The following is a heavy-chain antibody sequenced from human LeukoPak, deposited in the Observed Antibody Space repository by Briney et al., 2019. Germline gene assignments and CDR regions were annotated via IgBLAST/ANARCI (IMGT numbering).Heavy chain of an antibody. CDR2: IYYSGST. V-gene: IGHV4-39*01. Sequence: SETLSLTCTVSGGSISSSSYYWGWIRQPPGTGLEWIGSIYYSGSTYYNPSLKSRVTISVDTSKNQFSLKLSSVTAADTAVYYCARLYGDLDAFDIWGQGTMVTVSS. CDR3: ARLYGDLDAFDI. J-gene: IGHJ3*02. CDR1: GGSISSSSYY. D-gene: IGHD4-17*01.